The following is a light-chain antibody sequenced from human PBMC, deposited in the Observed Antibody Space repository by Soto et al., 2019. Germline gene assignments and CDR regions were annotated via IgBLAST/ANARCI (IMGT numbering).Light chain of an antibody. Sequence: EIHVTQSPPTLSASVGNRFNITCRASQTITRWMAWYQQKPGKAPKILIYDASTLQSGVPSRFRGSRSGTEFTPTISSLQPDDFATYYCQQYNSYSWTFGQGTKVDIK. CDR1: QTITRW. V-gene: IGKV1-5*01. CDR2: DAS. J-gene: IGKJ1*01. CDR3: QQYNSYSWT.